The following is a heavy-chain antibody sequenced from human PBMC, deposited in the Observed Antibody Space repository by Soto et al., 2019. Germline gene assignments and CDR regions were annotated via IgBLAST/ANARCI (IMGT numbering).Heavy chain of an antibody. D-gene: IGHD6-19*01. CDR1: GLTISRNY. Sequence: EVQLVESGGGLVQAGGSLRLSCAASGLTISRNYMSWVRQAPGTGLEWVSVIYSGGTSYADSGKGRFTISRDNSRYRMYLQMNRLRVEDPALYYCAKTVAGDVDSWGQGTLVTVSS. J-gene: IGHJ4*02. V-gene: IGHV3-66*01. CDR2: IYSGGTS. CDR3: AKTVAGDVDS.